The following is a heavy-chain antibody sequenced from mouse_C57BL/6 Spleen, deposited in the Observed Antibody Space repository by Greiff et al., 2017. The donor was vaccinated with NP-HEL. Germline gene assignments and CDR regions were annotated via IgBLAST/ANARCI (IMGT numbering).Heavy chain of an antibody. V-gene: IGHV7-1*01. Sequence: EVKLMESGGGLVQSGRSLRLSCATSGFTFSDFYMEWVRQAPGKGLEWIAASRNKANDYTTEYSASVKGRFIVSRDTSQSILYLQMNALRAEDTAIYYCARDGNWEDAMDYWGQGTSVTVSS. J-gene: IGHJ4*01. CDR2: SRNKANDYTT. D-gene: IGHD4-1*01. CDR1: GFTFSDFY. CDR3: ARDGNWEDAMDY.